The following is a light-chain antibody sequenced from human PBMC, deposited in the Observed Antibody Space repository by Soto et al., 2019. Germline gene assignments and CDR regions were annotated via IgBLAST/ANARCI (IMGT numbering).Light chain of an antibody. CDR2: AAS. CDR1: QSISSY. V-gene: IGKV1-39*01. Sequence: DIQMTQSPSSLSASVGDRVTITCRASQSISSYLNWYQQKPGKAPKLLIYAASSLQSGVPSRFSGSGSGTDFTLTIRSLQPEDFATYYCQQSYSTLTWTFGQGTTGDIK. CDR3: QQSYSTLTWT. J-gene: IGKJ1*01.